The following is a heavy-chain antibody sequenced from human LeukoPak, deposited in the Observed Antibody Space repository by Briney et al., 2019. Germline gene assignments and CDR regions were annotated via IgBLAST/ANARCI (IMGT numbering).Heavy chain of an antibody. CDR1: GFTFSSYW. CDR3: AREPYGDYFDY. J-gene: IGHJ4*02. Sequence: PGGSLRLSCPASGFTFSSYWMSWVRQAPGKGLEWVANIKQDGSDKYYVDSVKGRFTISRDNAKNSLYLQMNSLRAEDTAVYYCAREPYGDYFDYWGQGTLVTVSS. CDR2: IKQDGSDK. V-gene: IGHV3-7*03. D-gene: IGHD4-17*01.